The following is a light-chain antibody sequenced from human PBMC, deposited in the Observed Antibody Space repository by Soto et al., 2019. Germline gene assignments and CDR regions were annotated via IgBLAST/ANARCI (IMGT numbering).Light chain of an antibody. CDR1: QSIRSSF. V-gene: IGKV3-20*01. CDR3: HQYGDSVWT. Sequence: EIVLTQSPGTLSLSPGEGATLSCRASQSIRSSFLAWFQQKPGQAPRLLIYGASSRATGVPDRFSGSGSGTEFALTISRLEPDDFAVYYRHQYGDSVWTFGQGTKVDIK. CDR2: GAS. J-gene: IGKJ1*01.